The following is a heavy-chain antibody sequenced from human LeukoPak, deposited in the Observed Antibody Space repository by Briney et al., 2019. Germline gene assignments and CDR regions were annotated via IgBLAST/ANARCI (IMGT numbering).Heavy chain of an antibody. D-gene: IGHD1-26*01. CDR3: ARSRSSGFDS. CDR2: INGDRSTT. J-gene: IGHJ4*02. Sequence: GGSLRLSCAASGFTFSSHWMHWVRQAPRKGLVWVSRINGDRSTTSYADSVKGRFTISRDNAKNTLYLQMNSLRVEDTAVYYCARSRSSGFDSWGQGTLVTVSS. V-gene: IGHV3-74*01. CDR1: GFTFSSHW.